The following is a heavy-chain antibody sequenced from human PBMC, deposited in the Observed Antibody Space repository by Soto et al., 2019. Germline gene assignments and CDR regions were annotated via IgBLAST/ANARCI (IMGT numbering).Heavy chain of an antibody. CDR3: AKAIYYNFWSGSYQYYYYMDV. CDR2: ISGTGDGI. D-gene: IGHD3-3*01. CDR1: GFTFSSSA. J-gene: IGHJ6*03. Sequence: EVQLLESGAGLVQPGGSLRLSCAASGFTFSSSAMSWVRQAPGKGLEWVSSISGTGDGIYYADSVKGRFTISRDNSKNALYLQMSSLRADDTYVYHCAKAIYYNFWSGSYQYYYYMDVWGNGTTVTVSS. V-gene: IGHV3-23*01.